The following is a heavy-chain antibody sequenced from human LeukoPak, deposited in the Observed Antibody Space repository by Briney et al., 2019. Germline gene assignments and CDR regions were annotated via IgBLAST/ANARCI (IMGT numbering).Heavy chain of an antibody. CDR2: IIPIFGTA. V-gene: IGHV1-69*13. J-gene: IGHJ5*02. CDR3: AITGSHRGFDP. D-gene: IGHD1-14*01. CDR1: GGTSSNYA. Sequence: SVKVSCKASGGTSSNYAISRVRQAPGQGLEWMGGIIPIFGTANYAQKFQGRVTITADESTSTAYMELSSLIFEDTAVYYCAITGSHRGFDPWGQGTLVTVSS.